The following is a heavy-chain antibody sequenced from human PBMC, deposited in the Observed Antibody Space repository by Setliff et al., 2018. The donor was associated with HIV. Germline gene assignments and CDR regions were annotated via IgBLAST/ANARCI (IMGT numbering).Heavy chain of an antibody. Sequence: PSETLSLTCTVSGGSISSDSYSWTWIRQPAGEGLEWIGRIHTSGSTNYNPSLKSRVTISVDTSKNQFSLNLRSVTAADTAMYYCAREVMGPVHEELVYFFDYWGQGTLVTVSS. V-gene: IGHV4-61*02. D-gene: IGHD1-7*01. CDR3: AREVMGPVHEELVYFFDY. CDR1: GGSISSDSYS. CDR2: IHTSGST. J-gene: IGHJ4*02.